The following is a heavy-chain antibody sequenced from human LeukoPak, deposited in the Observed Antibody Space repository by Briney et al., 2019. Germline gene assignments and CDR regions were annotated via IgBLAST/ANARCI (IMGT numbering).Heavy chain of an antibody. CDR1: GSSMNSFY. J-gene: IGHJ4*02. CDR3: KRGNWNYAH. D-gene: IGHD1-7*01. V-gene: IGHV4-59*03. CDR2: VHYSVTT. Sequence: SETLSLTCSVSGSSMNSFYWTWIRQPPEKVLEWIGCVHYSVTTNYNPSLKSRVTISVDTSKNQFSLNLTSATAADTAVYSCKRGNWNYAHWGQGSLVTVSA.